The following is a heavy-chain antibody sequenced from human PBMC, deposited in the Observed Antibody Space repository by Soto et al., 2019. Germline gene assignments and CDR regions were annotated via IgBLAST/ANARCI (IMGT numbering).Heavy chain of an antibody. J-gene: IGHJ5*02. CDR3: ARGQRFSDSFDP. Sequence: PSETLSLTCAVSGGSLSSSSWWSWVRQPPGKTLEWLGEIFYSGSTKYNPSLKSRVDMSLDMSKNQFSLRLSSVTAADTAVYYCARGQRFSDSFDPWGQGTLVTVSS. CDR1: GGSLSSSSW. CDR2: IFYSGST. D-gene: IGHD3-3*01. V-gene: IGHV4-4*02.